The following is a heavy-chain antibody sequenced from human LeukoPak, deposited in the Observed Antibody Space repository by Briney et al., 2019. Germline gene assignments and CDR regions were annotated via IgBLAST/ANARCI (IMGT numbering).Heavy chain of an antibody. CDR3: ATDGAGFDT. J-gene: IGHJ5*02. Sequence: PGGSLRLSCAASGFTFNDYYMRWIRQAPGKGLEWLSYINIGGTNTHYADSVTGRFTIPRDNAKKSLYLEMNSLRAEDTAVYYCATDGAGFDTWGQGVLVTVSS. CDR2: INIGGTNT. V-gene: IGHV3-11*01. CDR1: GFTFNDYY.